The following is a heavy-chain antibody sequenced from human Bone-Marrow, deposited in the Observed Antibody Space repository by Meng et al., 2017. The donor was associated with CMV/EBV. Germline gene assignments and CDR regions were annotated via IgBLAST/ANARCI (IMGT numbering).Heavy chain of an antibody. D-gene: IGHD6-6*01. V-gene: IGHV1-2*02. J-gene: IGHJ6*01. Sequence: ASVKVSCKASGYTFTGYYMHWVRQAPGQGLEWMGWINPNSGGTNYAQKFQGRVTMTRDTSISTAYMELSRLRSDDTAVYYCARGGQLVLFYYYYGVDVWGQGPTVTFYS. CDR3: ARGGQLVLFYYYYGVDV. CDR2: INPNSGGT. CDR1: GYTFTGYY.